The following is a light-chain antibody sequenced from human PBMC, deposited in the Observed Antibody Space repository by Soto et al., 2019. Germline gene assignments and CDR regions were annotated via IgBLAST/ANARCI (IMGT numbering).Light chain of an antibody. CDR3: MQPLRTPLT. J-gene: IGKJ4*01. CDR1: QSLLHTNGYNY. CDR2: QAS. V-gene: IGKV2-28*01. Sequence: DIVMTQSPLSLPVTPGEPASISCRSSQSLLHTNGYNYVDWYLKRPGQSPQLLIYQASNRASGVPDRFSGSGSGTDFTPKISRVEAEDVGVYYCMQPLRTPLTFGGGTKVEIK.